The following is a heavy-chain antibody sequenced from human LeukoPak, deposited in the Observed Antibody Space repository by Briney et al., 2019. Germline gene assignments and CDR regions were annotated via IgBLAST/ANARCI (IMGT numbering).Heavy chain of an antibody. CDR1: GFTFSSYS. CDR2: ISSSSSYI. D-gene: IGHD3-10*01. J-gene: IGHJ6*02. V-gene: IGHV3-21*01. CDR3: AREKSGYYYGMDV. Sequence: PGGSLRLSCAASGFTFSSYSMNWVRQAPGKGLEWVSSISSSSSYIYYADSVKGRFTISRDNAKNSLYLQMNSLRAEDTAVYYCAREKSGYYYGMDVWGQGTTVTVSS.